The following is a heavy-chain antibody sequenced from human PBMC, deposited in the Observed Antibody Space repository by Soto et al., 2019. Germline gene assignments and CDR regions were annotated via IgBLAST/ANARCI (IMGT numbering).Heavy chain of an antibody. CDR1: GGSFSGYY. CDR2: INHSGST. Sequence: ETLSLTCAVYGGSFSGYYWSWIRQPPGKGLEWIGEINHSGSTNYNPSLKSRVTISVDTSKNQFSLKLSSVTAADTAVYYCARRSSAYYYYGMDVWGQGTTVTVSS. D-gene: IGHD1-26*01. J-gene: IGHJ6*02. V-gene: IGHV4-34*01. CDR3: ARRSSAYYYYGMDV.